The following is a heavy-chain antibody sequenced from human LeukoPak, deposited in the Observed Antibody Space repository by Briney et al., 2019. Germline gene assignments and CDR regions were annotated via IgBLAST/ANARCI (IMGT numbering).Heavy chain of an antibody. CDR2: IHHNGTR. J-gene: IGHJ6*02. Sequence: SGTLSLTCGVSVGSISSGNWWTWVRQSPGKGLEWIGEIHHNGTRNYNPSLKSRVIISLDTFKNHISLILTSLTAADTAVYYGASAPILRGEGGEHYRCGLDVWGQGTTVIVSS. CDR3: ASAPILRGEGGEHYRCGLDV. CDR1: VGSISSGNW. D-gene: IGHD2-2*02. V-gene: IGHV4-4*02.